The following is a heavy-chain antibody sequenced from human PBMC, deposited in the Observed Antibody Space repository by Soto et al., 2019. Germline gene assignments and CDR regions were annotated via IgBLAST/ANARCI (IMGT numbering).Heavy chain of an antibody. CDR2: IKQDGSEK. Sequence: ETLRLSCAASGFTFSSYWMSWVRQAPGKGLEWVANIKQDGSEKYYVDSVKGRFTISRDNAKNSLYLQMNSLRAEDTAVYYCARDKRRRFRGVIIFGYYYYGMDVWGQGTTVTVSS. V-gene: IGHV3-7*01. CDR3: ARDKRRRFRGVIIFGYYYYGMDV. CDR1: GFTFSSYW. D-gene: IGHD3-10*01. J-gene: IGHJ6*02.